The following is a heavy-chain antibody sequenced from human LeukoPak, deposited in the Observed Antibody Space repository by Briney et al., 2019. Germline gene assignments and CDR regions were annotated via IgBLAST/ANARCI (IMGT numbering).Heavy chain of an antibody. J-gene: IGHJ4*02. V-gene: IGHV3-7*01. CDR2: IKQDGSEK. CDR1: GFPFSSYW. Sequence: GSLRLSCAASGFPFSSYWMSWVRQAPGKGLEWVANIKQDGSEKYYVDSVKGRFTISRDNAKNSLYLQMSGLRAEDTAVYYCASGSHQFDHWGQGILVTVSS. D-gene: IGHD1-26*01. CDR3: ASGSHQFDH.